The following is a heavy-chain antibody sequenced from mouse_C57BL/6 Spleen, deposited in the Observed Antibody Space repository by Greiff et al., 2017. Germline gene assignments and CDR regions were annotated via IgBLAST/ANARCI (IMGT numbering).Heavy chain of an antibody. CDR2: IDPETGGT. Sequence: VKLQESGAELVRPGASVTLSCKASGYTFTDYEMHWVKQTPVHGLEWIGAIDPETGGTAYNQKFKGKAILTADKSSSTAYMELRSLTSEDSAVYYCTRHDGYFDVWGTGTTVTVSS. CDR3: TRHDGYFDV. CDR1: GYTFTDYE. J-gene: IGHJ1*03. V-gene: IGHV1-15*01. D-gene: IGHD2-12*01.